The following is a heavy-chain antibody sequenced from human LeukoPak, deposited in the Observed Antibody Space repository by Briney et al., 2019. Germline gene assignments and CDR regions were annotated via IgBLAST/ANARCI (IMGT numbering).Heavy chain of an antibody. CDR3: AKSYSSGWFMGDNWFDP. CDR1: GFTFSSYA. CDR2: ISGSGGST. V-gene: IGHV3-23*01. J-gene: IGHJ5*02. D-gene: IGHD6-19*01. Sequence: GGSLRLSCAASGFTFSSYAMSWVRRAPGKGLEWVSAISGSGGSTYYADSVKGRFTISRDNSKNTLYLQMNSLRAEDTAVYYCAKSYSSGWFMGDNWFDPWGQGTLVTVSS.